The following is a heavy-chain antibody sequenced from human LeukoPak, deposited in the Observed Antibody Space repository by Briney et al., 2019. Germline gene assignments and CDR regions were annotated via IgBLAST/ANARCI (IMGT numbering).Heavy chain of an antibody. CDR3: AKGPYGSGSFNWFDP. Sequence: GGSLRLSCAASGFTFDDYAMHWGRQAPGNGLKGGTGISWNSGSIVSAESVNARFTISRDNANNSLYLQMNSVRAEDTVLYYCAKGPYGSGSFNWFDPWGQGTLVTVSS. V-gene: IGHV3-9*01. CDR1: GFTFDDYA. J-gene: IGHJ5*02. CDR2: ISWNSGSI. D-gene: IGHD3-10*01.